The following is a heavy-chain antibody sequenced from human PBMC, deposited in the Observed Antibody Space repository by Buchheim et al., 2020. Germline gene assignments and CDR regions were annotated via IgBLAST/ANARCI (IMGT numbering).Heavy chain of an antibody. CDR1: GFTFSSYA. D-gene: IGHD1-14*01. CDR2: ISYDGSNK. V-gene: IGHV3-30-3*01. CDR3: ARENLYYFDY. Sequence: QVQLVESGGGVVQPGRSLRLSCAASGFTFSSYAMHWVRQAPGKGLEWVAVISYDGSNKYYADSVKGRFTISRDNSKNTLYLQMNSLRAEDTAVYYCARENLYYFDYWGQGTL. J-gene: IGHJ4*02.